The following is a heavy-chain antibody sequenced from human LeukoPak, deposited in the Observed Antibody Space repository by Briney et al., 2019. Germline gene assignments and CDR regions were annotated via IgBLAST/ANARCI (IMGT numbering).Heavy chain of an antibody. Sequence: GGSLRLSCAASGFTFSSYGMHWVRQAPGKGLEWVAVISYDGSNKYYADSVKGRFTISRDNSKNTLYLQMNSLRAEDTAVYYCAKGGSRGDFDYWGQGTLVTVSS. CDR1: GFTFSSYG. V-gene: IGHV3-30*18. D-gene: IGHD2-15*01. J-gene: IGHJ4*02. CDR3: AKGGSRGDFDY. CDR2: ISYDGSNK.